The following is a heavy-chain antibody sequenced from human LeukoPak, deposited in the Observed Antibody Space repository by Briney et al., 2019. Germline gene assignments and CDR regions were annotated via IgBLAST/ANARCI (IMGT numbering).Heavy chain of an antibody. Sequence: SETLPLTCTVSGGSISSSIYYWGWIRQPPGKGLEWIGSIYYSGSTYYNPSLKSRVTISVDTSKNQFSLKLSSVTAADTAVYYCARQAAGITMIVVVTTGGAFDIWGQGTMVTVSS. J-gene: IGHJ3*02. CDR2: IYYSGST. CDR3: ARQAAGITMIVVVTTGGAFDI. V-gene: IGHV4-39*01. CDR1: GGSISSSIYY. D-gene: IGHD3-22*01.